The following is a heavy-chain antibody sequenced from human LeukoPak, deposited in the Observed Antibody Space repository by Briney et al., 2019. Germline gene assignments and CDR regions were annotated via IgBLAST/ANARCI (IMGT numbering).Heavy chain of an antibody. CDR3: ARDSGWLRFHY. D-gene: IGHD5-12*01. V-gene: IGHV3-23*01. CDR1: GFTFSNDG. CDR2: ISPSGDIT. J-gene: IGHJ4*02. Sequence: GGSLRLSCAGYGFTFSNDGMNWVRQAAGKGLEWVSGISPSGDITYYIDSVKGRFTISRDNSKNTFYLQMNSLRAEDTAVYYCARDSGWLRFHYWGQGTLVTVSS.